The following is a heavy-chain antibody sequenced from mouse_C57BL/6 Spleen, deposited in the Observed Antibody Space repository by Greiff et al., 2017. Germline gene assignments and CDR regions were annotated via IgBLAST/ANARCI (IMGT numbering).Heavy chain of an antibody. Sequence: EVMLVESGGGLVQPGGSMKLSCVASGFTFSNYWMNWVRQSPEKGLEWVAQIRLKSDNYATHYAESVKGRFTISRDDSKSSVYLQMNNLRAEDTGIYYCTAGYYYGSSLFAYWGQGTLVTVSA. CDR2: IRLKSDNYAT. V-gene: IGHV6-3*01. J-gene: IGHJ3*01. CDR1: GFTFSNYW. CDR3: TAGYYYGSSLFAY. D-gene: IGHD1-1*01.